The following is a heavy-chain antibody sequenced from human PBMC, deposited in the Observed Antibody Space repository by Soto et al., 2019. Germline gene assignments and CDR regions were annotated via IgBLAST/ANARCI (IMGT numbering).Heavy chain of an antibody. CDR1: GFPFSSYW. V-gene: IGHV3-7*01. CDR2: IKPDGSEK. Sequence: EVQLVDSGGDLVQPGESLRLSCAASGFPFSSYWMSWVRQAPGKGLEWVANIKPDGSEKYYVDSVKGRFTVSRYNAKTSPYLQMNSLRAEDSALYFCVRGGYFFNDWGQGTLVTVSS. CDR3: VRGGYFFND. J-gene: IGHJ4*02. D-gene: IGHD3-22*01.